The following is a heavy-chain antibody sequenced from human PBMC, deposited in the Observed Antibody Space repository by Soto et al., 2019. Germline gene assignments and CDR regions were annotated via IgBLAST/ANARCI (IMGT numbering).Heavy chain of an antibody. D-gene: IGHD3-10*01. Sequence: GGSLRLSCVASGFSLSNYGMHWVRQAPGKGLEWVALIWFDGSDEYSAASVKGRFSISRDNSKNTLYLQMNSLRADDTAMYYCARNVGSSGSSRWFDTWGQGTLVTVSS. CDR2: IWFDGSDE. CDR3: ARNVGSSGSSRWFDT. V-gene: IGHV3-33*01. CDR1: GFSLSNYG. J-gene: IGHJ5*02.